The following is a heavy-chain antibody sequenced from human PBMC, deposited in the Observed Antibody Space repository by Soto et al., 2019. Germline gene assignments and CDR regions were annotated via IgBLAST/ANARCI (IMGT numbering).Heavy chain of an antibody. V-gene: IGHV4-34*01. CDR1: GGSFSGYY. Sequence: PSETLSLTCAVSGGSFSGYYWSWIRQPPGKGLEWIGEIYHSGSTNYNPSLKSRVTISVDTSKNQFSLKLSSVAAADTAVYYCARDRGDGYTDYWGQGTLVTVSS. D-gene: IGHD5-12*01. CDR3: ARDRGDGYTDY. J-gene: IGHJ4*02. CDR2: IYHSGST.